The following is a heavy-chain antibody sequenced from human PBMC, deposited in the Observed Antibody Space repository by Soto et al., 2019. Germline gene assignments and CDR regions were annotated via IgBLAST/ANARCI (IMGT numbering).Heavy chain of an antibody. CDR1: GFTFSNAW. CDR3: XTDIADIAGPFKYALDI. CDR2: IKSKTDGGTT. V-gene: IGHV3-15*01. Sequence: GGSLRLSCPASGFTFSNAWMSWVRQAPGKGLEWVGRIKSKTDGGTTDYAAPVKGRFTISIDDSKNTLYLQMNSLKTEDTAVYYCXTDIADIAGPFKYALDIWGQGTMVTVSS. J-gene: IGHJ3*02. D-gene: IGHD6-13*01.